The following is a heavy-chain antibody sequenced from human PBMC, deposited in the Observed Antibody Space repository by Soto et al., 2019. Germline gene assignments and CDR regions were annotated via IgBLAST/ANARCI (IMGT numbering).Heavy chain of an antibody. D-gene: IGHD2-2*01. J-gene: IGHJ4*02. CDR3: AKVKGGYCISSSCYGGTYSDY. CDR2: ISYDGSIK. V-gene: IGHV3-30*18. Sequence: PGGSLRLSCAASGFTFNNYGMHWVRQAPGKGLEWLAVISYDGSIKYYADSVAGRFTISRDNSKNTMYLQMSSLRAEDTAVYFCAKVKGGYCISSSCYGGTYSDYWGQGTLVTVSS. CDR1: GFTFNNYG.